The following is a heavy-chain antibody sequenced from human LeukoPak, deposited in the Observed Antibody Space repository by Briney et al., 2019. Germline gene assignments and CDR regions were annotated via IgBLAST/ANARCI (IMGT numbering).Heavy chain of an antibody. Sequence: SETLSLTCTVSGVSISSYYWSWIRQPPGKGLEWIGYIYYSGSTNYNPSLKSRVTISVDTSKNQFSLKLSSVTAADTAVYYCARLPDSYGSYWGQGTLVTVSS. CDR1: GVSISSYY. J-gene: IGHJ4*02. D-gene: IGHD5-18*01. CDR3: ARLPDSYGSY. V-gene: IGHV4-59*01. CDR2: IYYSGST.